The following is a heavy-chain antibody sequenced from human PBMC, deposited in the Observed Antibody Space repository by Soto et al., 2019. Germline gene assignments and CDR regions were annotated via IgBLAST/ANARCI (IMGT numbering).Heavy chain of an antibody. CDR1: GFTFDDYA. J-gene: IGHJ3*02. V-gene: IGHV3-9*01. CDR3: AKDIVTGTTRTSAFDI. D-gene: IGHD1-7*01. CDR2: ISWNSGSI. Sequence: HPGGSLRLSCAASGFTFDDYAMHWVRQAPGKGLEWVSGISWNSGSIGYADSVKGRFTISRDNVKNSLYLQMNSLRAEDTALYYCAKDIVTGTTRTSAFDIWGQGTMVTVSS.